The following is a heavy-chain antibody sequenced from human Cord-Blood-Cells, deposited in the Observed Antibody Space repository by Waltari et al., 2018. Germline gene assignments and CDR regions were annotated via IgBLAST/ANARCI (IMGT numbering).Heavy chain of an antibody. CDR3: AKDRDFWSGYYDY. D-gene: IGHD3-3*01. V-gene: IGHV3-23*01. CDR2: ISGIGGST. CDR1: GFTFTSYA. Sequence: EVQLLESGGGLVQPGGSLRLSCAASGFTFTSYAMSWVSQAPGKGLEWVSAISGIGGSTYYADSVKGRFTISRDNSKNTLYLQMNSLRAEDTAVYYCAKDRDFWSGYYDYWGQGTLVIVSS. J-gene: IGHJ4*02.